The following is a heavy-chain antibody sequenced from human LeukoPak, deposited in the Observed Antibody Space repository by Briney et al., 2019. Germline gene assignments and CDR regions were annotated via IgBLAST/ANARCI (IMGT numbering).Heavy chain of an antibody. CDR3: ARDNYYDSSGRTDY. CDR2: ISSSGSTI. D-gene: IGHD3-22*01. V-gene: IGHV3-48*03. CDR1: GFTFSSYE. J-gene: IGHJ4*02. Sequence: GGSLRLSCAASGFTFSSYEMNWVRQAPGKGLEWVSYISSSGSTIYYADSVKGRFTISRDNAKNSLYLQMNSLRAEDTAVYYCARDNYYDSSGRTDYWGQGTLVTVSS.